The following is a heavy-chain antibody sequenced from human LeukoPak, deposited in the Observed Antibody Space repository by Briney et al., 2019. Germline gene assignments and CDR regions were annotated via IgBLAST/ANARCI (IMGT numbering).Heavy chain of an antibody. J-gene: IGHJ1*01. V-gene: IGHV3-66*04. CDR1: GFTVSSNY. CDR2: IYSSGST. CDR3: ARLRRSSWYHEYFQH. Sequence: GGSLRLSCAASGFTVSSNYMSWVRQAPGKGLEWVSVIYSSGSTYYVDSVKGRFTISRDNSKNTLYLQMNSLRAEDTAVYYCARLRRSSWYHEYFQHWGQGTLVTVSS. D-gene: IGHD6-13*01.